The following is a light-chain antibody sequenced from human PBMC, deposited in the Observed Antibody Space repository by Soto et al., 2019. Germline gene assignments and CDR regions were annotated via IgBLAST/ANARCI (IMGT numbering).Light chain of an antibody. CDR1: QSISSS. V-gene: IGKV1-39*01. CDR2: ASS. Sequence: DLQMTQSPSSLSASVGDRVTITCRASQSISSSLNWYQQKPGKAPNLLIYASSSLQSGVPSKFSGSGSGTDFTITIIRLQPEDFATYYCQQSYSSPFTFVPGTKVDIK. CDR3: QQSYSSPFT. J-gene: IGKJ3*01.